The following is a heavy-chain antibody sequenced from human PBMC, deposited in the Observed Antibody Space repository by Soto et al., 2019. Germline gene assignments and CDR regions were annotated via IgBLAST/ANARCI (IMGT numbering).Heavy chain of an antibody. CDR2: INHSGST. J-gene: IGHJ6*02. Sequence: SETLSLTCAVYGGSFSGYYWSWIRQPPGKGLEWIGEINHSGSTNYNPSLKSRVTISVDTSKNQFSLKLSSVTAADTAVYYCARGGRIAAFSNGMDVWGQGTTVTVSS. CDR3: ARGGRIAAFSNGMDV. CDR1: GGSFSGYY. V-gene: IGHV4-34*01. D-gene: IGHD6-13*01.